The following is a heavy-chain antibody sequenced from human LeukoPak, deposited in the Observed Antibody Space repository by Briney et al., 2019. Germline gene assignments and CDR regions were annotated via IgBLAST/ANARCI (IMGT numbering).Heavy chain of an antibody. CDR3: ARGMSATSGYLELEY. CDR2: ISGSGGNT. J-gene: IGHJ4*02. V-gene: IGHV3-23*01. CDR1: GFTFSRYA. D-gene: IGHD3-22*01. Sequence: GGSLRLSCAASGFTFSRYAMSWVRQSPGKGLEWVSAISGSGGNTYSADSVKGRCTISRDNSLQTLFLHMNSLRAEDTAVCYCARGMSATSGYLELEYWGQGALVTVST.